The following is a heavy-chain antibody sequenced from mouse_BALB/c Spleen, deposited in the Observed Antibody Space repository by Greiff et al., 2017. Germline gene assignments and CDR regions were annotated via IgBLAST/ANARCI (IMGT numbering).Heavy chain of an antibody. Sequence: EVQLQQSGTVLARPGASVKMSCKASGYTFTSYWMHWVKQRPGQGLEWIGAIYPGNSDTSYNQKFKGKAKLTAVTSTSTAYMELSSLTNEDSAVYYCTRNNYDYDVGFAYWGQGTLVTVSA. CDR1: GYTFTSYW. V-gene: IGHV1-5*01. CDR2: IYPGNSDT. D-gene: IGHD2-4*01. J-gene: IGHJ3*01. CDR3: TRNNYDYDVGFAY.